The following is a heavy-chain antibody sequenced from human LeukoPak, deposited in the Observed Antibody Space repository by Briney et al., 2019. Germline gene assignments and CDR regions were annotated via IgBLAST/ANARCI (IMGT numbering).Heavy chain of an antibody. CDR3: AREGDVVVAAIKTFLDY. CDR1: GGSFSGYY. CDR2: INHSGST. D-gene: IGHD2-15*01. Sequence: PSETLSLTCAVYGGSFSGYYWSWIRQPPGKGLEWIGEINHSGSTNYNPSLKSRVTISVDTSKNQFSLKLSSVTAADTVVYYCAREGDVVVAAIKTFLDYWGQGTLVTVSS. V-gene: IGHV4-34*01. J-gene: IGHJ4*02.